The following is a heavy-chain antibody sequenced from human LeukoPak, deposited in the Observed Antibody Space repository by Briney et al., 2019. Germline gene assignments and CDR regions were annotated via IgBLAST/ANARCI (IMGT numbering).Heavy chain of an antibody. CDR3: ARGQVLRFLEWLYYFDY. V-gene: IGHV3-30-3*01. D-gene: IGHD3-3*01. Sequence: GGSLRLSCAASGFTFSSYAMHWVRQAPGKGLEWVAVISYDGSNKYYADSVKGRFTISRDSSKNTLYLQMNSLRAEDTAVYYCARGQVLRFLEWLYYFDYWGQGTLVTVSS. CDR1: GFTFSSYA. J-gene: IGHJ4*02. CDR2: ISYDGSNK.